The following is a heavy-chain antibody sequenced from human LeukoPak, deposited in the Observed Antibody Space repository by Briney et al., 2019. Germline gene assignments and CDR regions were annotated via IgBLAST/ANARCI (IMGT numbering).Heavy chain of an antibody. Sequence: SETLSLTCTVSGGSICSGSYYWSWIRQPAGKGLEWIGRIYTTGSTNYNPSLKSRVTISVDTSKNQFSLKLSSVTAADTAVYYCARDPVNYDSSGPLDYWGQGTLVTVSS. J-gene: IGHJ4*02. V-gene: IGHV4-61*02. D-gene: IGHD3-22*01. CDR3: ARDPVNYDSSGPLDY. CDR2: IYTTGST. CDR1: GGSICSGSYY.